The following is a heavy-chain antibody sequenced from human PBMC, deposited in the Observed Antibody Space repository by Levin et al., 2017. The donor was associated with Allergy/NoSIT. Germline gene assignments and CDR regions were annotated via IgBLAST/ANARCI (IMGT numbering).Heavy chain of an antibody. J-gene: IGHJ6*02. Sequence: LSLTCAASGFSLSSYGMHWVRQAPGQGLEWVALIWYDGTNKYFADSVKGRFAISRDNSQNTVYLQLNSLRVEDTAVYYCARDGLGLLAPATTDMDLWGQGTMVTVSS. V-gene: IGHV3-33*01. D-gene: IGHD1-14*01. CDR3: ARDGLGLLAPATTDMDL. CDR2: IWYDGTNK. CDR1: GFSLSSYG.